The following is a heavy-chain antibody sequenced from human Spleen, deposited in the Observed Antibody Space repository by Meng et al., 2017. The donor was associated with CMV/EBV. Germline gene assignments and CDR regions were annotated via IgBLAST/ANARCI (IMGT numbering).Heavy chain of an antibody. V-gene: IGHV3-30*02. J-gene: IGHJ4*02. CDR1: GFTFSSYG. CDR2: IRYDGSNK. D-gene: IGHD3-22*01. Sequence: GGSLRLSCAASGFTFSSYGMHWVRQAPGKGLEWVAFIRYDGSNKYYADSVKGRFTISRDNSKNTLYLQMNSLRAEDTAVYYCAKNPGYYDSTPFDYWGQGTLVTVSS. CDR3: AKNPGYYDSTPFDY.